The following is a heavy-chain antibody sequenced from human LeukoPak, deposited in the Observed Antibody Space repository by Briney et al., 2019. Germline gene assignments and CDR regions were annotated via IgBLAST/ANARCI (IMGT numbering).Heavy chain of an antibody. D-gene: IGHD2-21*02. Sequence: PETLSLTCTVSGDSLNTYYWTWIRQTPGKELEWIGFVASSGTSNYNPSLKSRVSISIDTSKNRFSLALTSVTPADTAVYYCARVVRGVVTSNWFDPWGQGTLVSVSS. V-gene: IGHV4-59*01. CDR2: VASSGTS. CDR3: ARVVRGVVTSNWFDP. J-gene: IGHJ5*02. CDR1: GDSLNTYY.